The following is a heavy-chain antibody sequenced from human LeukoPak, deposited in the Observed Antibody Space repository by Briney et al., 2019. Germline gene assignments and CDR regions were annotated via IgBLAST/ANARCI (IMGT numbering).Heavy chain of an antibody. CDR1: GGSFSGYY. V-gene: IGHV4-34*01. J-gene: IGHJ3*02. CDR2: INHSGST. CDR3: ARDPYCSGGSCYGDAFDI. D-gene: IGHD2-15*01. Sequence: PSETLSLTCAVYGGSFSGYYWSWIRQPPGKGLEWIGEINHSGSTNYNPSLKSRVTISVDTSKNQFSLKLSSVTAADTAVYYCARDPYCSGGSCYGDAFDIWGQGTMVTVSS.